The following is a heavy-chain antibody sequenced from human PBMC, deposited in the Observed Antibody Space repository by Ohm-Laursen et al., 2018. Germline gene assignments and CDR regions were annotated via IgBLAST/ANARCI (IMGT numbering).Heavy chain of an antibody. CDR1: GFTFSSYA. V-gene: IGHV3-23*01. CDR3: AKESSTSFYYYYGMDV. CDR2: ISGSGGST. Sequence: GSLRLSCTASGFTFSSYAMSWVRQAPGKGLEWVSAISGSGGSTYYADSVKGRLTISRDNAKNSLYLQMNSLRAEDTALYYCAKESSTSFYYYYGMDVWGQGTTVTVSS. D-gene: IGHD2-2*01. J-gene: IGHJ6*02.